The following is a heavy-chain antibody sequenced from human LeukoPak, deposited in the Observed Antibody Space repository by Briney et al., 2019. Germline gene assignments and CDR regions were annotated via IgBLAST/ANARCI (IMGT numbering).Heavy chain of an antibody. Sequence: GGSLRLSCAASGFTFSNYGMHWVRQAPGKGLEWVAIISYDGSNKYYADSVKGRFTISRDNSKNTLYLQMNSLRAEDTAVYYCAKDGGWDIVLMVYAYNWFDPWGQGTLVTVSS. CDR2: ISYDGSNK. CDR3: AKDGGWDIVLMVYAYNWFDP. J-gene: IGHJ5*02. V-gene: IGHV3-30*18. CDR1: GFTFSNYG. D-gene: IGHD2-8*01.